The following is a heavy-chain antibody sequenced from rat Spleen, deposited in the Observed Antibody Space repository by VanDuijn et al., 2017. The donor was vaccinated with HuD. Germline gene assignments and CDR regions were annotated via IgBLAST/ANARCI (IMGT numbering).Heavy chain of an antibody. J-gene: IGHJ2*01. CDR2: INKDSSKR. V-gene: IGHV4-2*01. CDR3: AREELGVRD. D-gene: IGHD4-4*01. CDR1: GFNFNDHW. Sequence: EVKLVESGGGLVQPGRSLKLSCAASGFNFNDHWMGWVRQAPGKGLEWIGEINKDSSKRNYNPSLKDKFTISRDNAQNTLYLQRNILGSEDTSIYCCAREELGVRDWGQGVMVTVSS.